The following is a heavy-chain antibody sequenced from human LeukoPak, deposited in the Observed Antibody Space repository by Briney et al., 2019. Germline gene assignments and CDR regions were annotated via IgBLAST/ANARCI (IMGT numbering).Heavy chain of an antibody. Sequence: GGSLRLSCAASGFTFSSYEMNWVRQAPGKGLDWVSSISSSSSYMYYADSVKGRFTISRDNAKNSLYLQMNSLRAEDTAVYYCAELGITMIGGVWGKGTTVTISS. D-gene: IGHD3-10*02. CDR1: GFTFSSYE. J-gene: IGHJ6*04. V-gene: IGHV3-21*01. CDR2: ISSSSSYM. CDR3: AELGITMIGGV.